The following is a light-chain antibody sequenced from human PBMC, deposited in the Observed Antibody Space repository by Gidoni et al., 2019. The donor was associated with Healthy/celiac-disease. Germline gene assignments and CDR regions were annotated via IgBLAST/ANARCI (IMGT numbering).Light chain of an antibody. Sequence: DIVMTQSPDSVAVSLGERATINCKSSQSVLYSSNNKNYLAWYQQKPGQPPKLLIYWASTRESGVPDRFSGSGSGTDFTLTISSLQAEDVAVYYCQQYYSTPRWTFXXXTKVEIK. CDR2: WAS. CDR3: QQYYSTPRWT. CDR1: QSVLYSSNNKNY. V-gene: IGKV4-1*01. J-gene: IGKJ1*01.